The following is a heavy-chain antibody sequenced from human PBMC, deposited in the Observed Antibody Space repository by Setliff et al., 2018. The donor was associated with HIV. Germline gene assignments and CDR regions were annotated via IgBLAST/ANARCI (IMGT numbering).Heavy chain of an antibody. Sequence: GGFLRLSCAASGFTFRNYKFNWVRQAPGRGLEWVSSISIGSGGAIDYADSVQGRFTISRDNSKNSLYLQMNSLRVEDTAVYYCARDYLYYNLYNGSPVYGMDVWG. CDR2: ISIGSGGAI. CDR1: GFTFRNYK. J-gene: IGHJ6*02. D-gene: IGHD3-3*01. V-gene: IGHV3-48*03. CDR3: ARDYLYYNLYNGSPVYGMDV.